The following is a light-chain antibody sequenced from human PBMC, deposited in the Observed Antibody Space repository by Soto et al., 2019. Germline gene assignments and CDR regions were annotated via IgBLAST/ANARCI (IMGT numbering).Light chain of an antibody. CDR1: QSFNNW. V-gene: IGKV1-5*03. J-gene: IGKJ1*01. CDR3: KQYNDYST. CDR2: KAS. Sequence: DIQMTQSPSTLSASVGDRVTITCRASQSFNNWLAWYQQKPGKAPKLLIYKASNLENGVPSRFSGSGSGTEFNLTISSLQPDDFATYYCKQYNDYSTFGQGTKVDIK.